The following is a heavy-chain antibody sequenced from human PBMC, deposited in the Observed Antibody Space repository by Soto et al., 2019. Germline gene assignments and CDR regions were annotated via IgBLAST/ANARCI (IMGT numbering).Heavy chain of an antibody. V-gene: IGHV3-7*01. Sequence: GRSLRRSCAAPGFTLSSYWMSWIRQVPGKGLEWVANTKGDGSEMYLIDSVAGRFTISSDNARNTVSLQMNNLRVEDTALYYCVRDGRGGWHFDSWGQGTLVTVSS. CDR2: TKGDGSEM. D-gene: IGHD6-19*01. J-gene: IGHJ4*02. CDR1: GFTLSSYW. CDR3: VRDGRGGWHFDS.